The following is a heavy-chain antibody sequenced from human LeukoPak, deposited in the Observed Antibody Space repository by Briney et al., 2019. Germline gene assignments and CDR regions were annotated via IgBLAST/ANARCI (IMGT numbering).Heavy chain of an antibody. CDR1: GGSISSYY. CDR3: ARDVLPPEMNVLLWFGRPNWFDP. Sequence: PSETLSLTCTVSGGSISSYYWSWIRQPAGKGLEWIGRIYTSGSTNYNPSLKSRVTMSVDTSKNQFPLKLSSVTAADTAVYYCARDVLPPEMNVLLWFGRPNWFDPWGQGTLVTVSS. CDR2: IYTSGST. V-gene: IGHV4-4*07. J-gene: IGHJ5*02. D-gene: IGHD3-10*01.